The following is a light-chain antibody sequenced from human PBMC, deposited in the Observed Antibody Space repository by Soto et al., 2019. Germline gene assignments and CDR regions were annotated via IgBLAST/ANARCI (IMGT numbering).Light chain of an antibody. CDR1: QSISGY. V-gene: IGKV1-39*01. CDR3: QQSYTVPPT. J-gene: IGKJ4*01. CDR2: AAS. Sequence: DIQMTQSPSSLSASVGDRVTITCRASQSISGYLNWYQQKPGKAPQLLIFAASSLQGGVPSRFRGGGSGTDFTLTISSLQPEDFATYYCQQSYTVPPTFVGGTTVEIK.